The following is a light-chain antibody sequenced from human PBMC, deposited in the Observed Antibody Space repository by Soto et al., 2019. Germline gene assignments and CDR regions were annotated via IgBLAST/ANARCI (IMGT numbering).Light chain of an antibody. CDR2: GVT. V-gene: IGLV2-14*01. Sequence: QSALTQPASVSGSPGQSITISCTGTSADIGFYDYVSWYQQYPGKAPNLLIYGVTYRPSGISYRFSGSKSGSTVSLTISGLRDEDDADYYCSSYSTSFFYVFGTGTKLTVL. CDR3: SSYSTSFFYV. J-gene: IGLJ1*01. CDR1: SADIGFYDY.